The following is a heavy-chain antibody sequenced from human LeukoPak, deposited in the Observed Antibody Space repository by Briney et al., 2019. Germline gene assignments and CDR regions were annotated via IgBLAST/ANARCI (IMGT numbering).Heavy chain of an antibody. CDR1: GFTFSSYG. CDR2: IRYDGSNK. CDR3: ARGDPLIMTTVTTGNSPFDY. D-gene: IGHD4-11*01. Sequence: PGGSLRLSCAASGFTFSSYGMHWVRQAPGKGLEWVAFIRYDGSNKYYADSVKGRFTISRDNSKNTVYLQMNSLRVEDTAVYYCARGDPLIMTTVTTGNSPFDYWGQGTLVTVSS. J-gene: IGHJ4*02. V-gene: IGHV3-30*02.